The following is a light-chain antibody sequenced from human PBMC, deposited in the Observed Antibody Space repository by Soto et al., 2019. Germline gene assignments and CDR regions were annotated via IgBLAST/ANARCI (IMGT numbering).Light chain of an antibody. CDR1: SSDVGSYDL. CDR3: CSYATGSTPYVI. Sequence: QSVLTQPASVSGSPGQSITISCTGTSSDVGSYDLVSWYQQHPGKAPKLMIYEVTKRPSGVSNRFSGSKSGSTASLTISGLQAEDEADYYCCSYATGSTPYVIFGGGTKVTVL. CDR2: EVT. J-gene: IGLJ2*01. V-gene: IGLV2-23*02.